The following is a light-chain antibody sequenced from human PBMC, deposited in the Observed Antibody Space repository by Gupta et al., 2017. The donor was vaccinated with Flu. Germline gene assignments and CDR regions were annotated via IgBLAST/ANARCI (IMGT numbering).Light chain of an antibody. CDR1: NSNIGAGYD. J-gene: IGLJ3*02. Sequence: VTISCTGSNSNIGAGYDVHWYQQLPGTAPKLLIYGNINRPSGVPDRFSGSKSGTSASLAITGLQAEDEADYDCQSYDSSLSGWVFGGGTKLTVL. CDR3: QSYDSSLSGWV. V-gene: IGLV1-40*01. CDR2: GNI.